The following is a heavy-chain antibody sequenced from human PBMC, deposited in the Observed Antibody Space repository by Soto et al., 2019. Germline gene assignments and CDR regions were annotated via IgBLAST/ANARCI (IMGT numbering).Heavy chain of an antibody. Sequence: EASVKVSCKAYGYTFRNYGITWVRQAPGQGLEWMGRIIPILGIANYAQKFQGRVTITADTSTSTVYMELSSLRSEDTAVYYCARDSSIITMIVVAQAGFDPWGQGTLVTVS. CDR3: ARDSSIITMIVVAQAGFDP. CDR1: GYTFRNYG. D-gene: IGHD3-22*01. V-gene: IGHV1-69*04. CDR2: IIPILGIA. J-gene: IGHJ5*02.